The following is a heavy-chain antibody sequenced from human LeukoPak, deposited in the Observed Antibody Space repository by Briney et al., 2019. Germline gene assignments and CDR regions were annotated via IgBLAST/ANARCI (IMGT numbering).Heavy chain of an antibody. Sequence: GGSLRLSCAASGFTFDDYGLSWVRQVPGKGLEWVSGLNWNGASTVYADSVKGRFTISRDNAENSLYLQMNSLRAEDTAVYYCARVTYYYGSGSYYHRGYYYYYMDVWGKGTTVTVSS. CDR1: GFTFDDYG. CDR3: ARVTYYYGSGSYYHRGYYYYYMDV. V-gene: IGHV3-20*04. D-gene: IGHD3-10*01. CDR2: LNWNGAST. J-gene: IGHJ6*03.